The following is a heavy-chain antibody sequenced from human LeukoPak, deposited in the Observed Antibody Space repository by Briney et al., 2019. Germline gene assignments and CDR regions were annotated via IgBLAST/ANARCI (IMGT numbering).Heavy chain of an antibody. J-gene: IGHJ4*02. CDR1: GGSISRSSYY. CDR2: IYYTGST. CDR3: ARGPPYIVVVTAIGFFDY. D-gene: IGHD2-21*02. Sequence: PSETLSLTCTVSGGSISRSSYYWGWIRQPPGKGLEWIGSIYYTGSTYYNPSLKSRVTISVDSSKSQFSLRLSSVTAADTAVYYCARGPPYIVVVTAIGFFDYWGQGTLVTVSS. V-gene: IGHV4-39*01.